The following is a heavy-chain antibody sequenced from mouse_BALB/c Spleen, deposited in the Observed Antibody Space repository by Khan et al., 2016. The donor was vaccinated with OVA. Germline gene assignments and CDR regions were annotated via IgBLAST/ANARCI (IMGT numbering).Heavy chain of an antibody. J-gene: IGHJ4*01. CDR1: GFNIKNTY. CDR3: ASSLLLYAMDY. V-gene: IGHV14-3*02. D-gene: IGHD1-2*01. Sequence: VQLQQSGAEFVKPGASVRLSCTVSGFNIKNTYIQWVKQRPEQGLEWIGRIDPASGNTKYDPKFQDKATITADTSSNTAYLHLSSLTSEDTAVYYCASSLLLYAMDYWGQGTSVTVSS. CDR2: IDPASGNT.